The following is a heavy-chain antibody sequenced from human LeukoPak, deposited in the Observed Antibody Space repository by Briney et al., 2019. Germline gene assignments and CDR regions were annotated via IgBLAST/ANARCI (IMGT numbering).Heavy chain of an antibody. CDR1: GFTFSSSA. Sequence: GGSLRLSCAASGFTFSSSAMSWVRQAPGKGLEWVSSISGSGGSTYYEDSVKGRFTISGDNSKNTLYLQMNSLRAEDTAVYYCAKKGGYYYDSSGYYFFDYWGQGTLVTVSS. CDR3: AKKGGYYYDSSGYYFFDY. CDR2: ISGSGGST. J-gene: IGHJ4*02. D-gene: IGHD3-22*01. V-gene: IGHV3-23*01.